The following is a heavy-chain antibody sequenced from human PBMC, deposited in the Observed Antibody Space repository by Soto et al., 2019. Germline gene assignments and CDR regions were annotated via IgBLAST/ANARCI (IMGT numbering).Heavy chain of an antibody. J-gene: IGHJ3*02. CDR2: ISSNGGST. CDR3: VKESPSWNDVPLDAFDI. D-gene: IGHD1-1*01. CDR1: GFTFSSYA. Sequence: GGSLRLSCSASGFTFSSYAMHWVRQAPGKGLEYVSAISSNGGSTYYADSVKGRFTISRDNSKNTLYLQMSSLRAEDTAVYYCVKESPSWNDVPLDAFDIWGQGTMVTVSS. V-gene: IGHV3-64D*08.